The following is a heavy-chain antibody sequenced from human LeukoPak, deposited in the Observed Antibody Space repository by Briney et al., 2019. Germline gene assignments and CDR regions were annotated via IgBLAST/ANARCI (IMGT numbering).Heavy chain of an antibody. D-gene: IGHD6-6*01. Sequence: PGGSLRLSCAASGFTFSSYSMNWVRQAPGKGLEWVSSISSSSSYIYYADSVKGRFTISRDNSKNTLYLQMNSLRAEDTAVYYCARLYSSSYFDYWGQGTLVTVSS. V-gene: IGHV3-21*04. CDR3: ARLYSSSYFDY. CDR2: ISSSSSYI. J-gene: IGHJ4*02. CDR1: GFTFSSYS.